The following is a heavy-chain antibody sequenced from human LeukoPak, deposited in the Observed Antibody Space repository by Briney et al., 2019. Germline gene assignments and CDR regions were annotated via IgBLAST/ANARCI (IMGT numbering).Heavy chain of an antibody. Sequence: ASVKVSCKASGYTFTSYGISWVRQAPGQGLEWMGWISAYNGNTNYAQKLQGGVTMTTDTSTSTAYMELRSLRSDDTAVYYCWAWLLPLYGMDVWGQGTTVTVSS. V-gene: IGHV1-18*01. CDR2: ISAYNGNT. J-gene: IGHJ6*02. CDR3: WAWLLPLYGMDV. D-gene: IGHD3-22*01. CDR1: GYTFTSYG.